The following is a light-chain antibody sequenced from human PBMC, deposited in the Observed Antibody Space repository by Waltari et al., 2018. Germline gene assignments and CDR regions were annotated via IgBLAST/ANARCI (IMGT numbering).Light chain of an antibody. CDR2: VNSDGSH. V-gene: IGLV4-69*01. Sequence: QLVLTQSPSASASLGASVKLTCTLSSGHSSNVIAWHQQQPEKGPRYLMKVNSDGSHSKGDKIPDRFSGSSSGAEHYLTISSLQSEDEADYYCQTGCHGTWVFGGGTKLTVL. CDR1: SGHSSNV. CDR3: QTGCHGTWV. J-gene: IGLJ3*02.